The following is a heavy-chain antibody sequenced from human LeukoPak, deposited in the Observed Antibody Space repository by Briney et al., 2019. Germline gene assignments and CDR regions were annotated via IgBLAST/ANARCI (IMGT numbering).Heavy chain of an antibody. CDR1: GYTFTGFA. Sequence: GASVKVSCKASGYTFTGFAISWVRQAPGQGLEWMGWISAYNGGTNYAQSVQGRVTMTTDTATSTVYMELRSLRTDDTAIYYCARFEDGSSWPWPGLDYWGQGTLVTVSS. J-gene: IGHJ4*02. CDR2: ISAYNGGT. V-gene: IGHV1-18*01. CDR3: ARFEDGSSWPWPGLDY. D-gene: IGHD6-13*01.